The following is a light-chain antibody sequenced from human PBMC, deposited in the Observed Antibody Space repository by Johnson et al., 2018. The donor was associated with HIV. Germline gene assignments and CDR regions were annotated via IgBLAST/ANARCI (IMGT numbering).Light chain of an antibody. J-gene: IGLJ1*01. CDR2: DND. Sequence: QSVLTQPPSVSAAPGQKVTISCSGNNSNIGNNYVSWYQHLPGTAPKLLIYDNDQRPSGIPDRFSGSKSGTSATLGITGLQTGAEADYFCGTWDSSLSGYVFGTGTMVTVL. CDR3: GTWDSSLSGYV. V-gene: IGLV1-51*01. CDR1: NSNIGNNY.